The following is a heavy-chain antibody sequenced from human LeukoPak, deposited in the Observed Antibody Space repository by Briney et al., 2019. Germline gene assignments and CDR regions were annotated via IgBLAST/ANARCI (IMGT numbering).Heavy chain of an antibody. CDR3: AGDSNALDAFDI. J-gene: IGHJ3*02. V-gene: IGHV3-21*01. CDR2: ISSSSSYI. CDR1: GFTFSSYS. D-gene: IGHD2-8*01. Sequence: GGSLRLSCAASGFTFSSYSMNWVRQAPGKGLEWVSSISSSSSYIYYADSVKGRFTISRDNSKDTLYLQMNSLRAEDTAVYYCAGDSNALDAFDIWGQGTMVTVSS.